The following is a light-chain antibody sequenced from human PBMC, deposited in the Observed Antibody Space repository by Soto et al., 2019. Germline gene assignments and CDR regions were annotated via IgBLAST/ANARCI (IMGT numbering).Light chain of an antibody. CDR3: HQSYKVRSWT. Sequence: DLQITQSPFSLSSSVGDRVTIPRXACHIICGFLNWYRQKAGXXTETXXXAQXNSQRAVASRFLGSGSGKVSTLTIISLQPESFSAYYCHQSYKVRSWTFGQGTKVDIK. V-gene: IGKV1-39*01. J-gene: IGKJ1*01. CDR1: HIICGF. CDR2: AQX.